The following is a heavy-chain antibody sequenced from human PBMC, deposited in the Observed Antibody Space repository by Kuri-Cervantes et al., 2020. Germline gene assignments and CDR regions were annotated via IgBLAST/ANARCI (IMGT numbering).Heavy chain of an antibody. D-gene: IGHD1-26*01. Sequence: ASVKVSCKASGYTFTSYGISWVRQAPGQGLELMGWINPNSGGANFAQKFQGLLSLTRDTSVSTAYMELSRLKSDDTAVYYCARGEHRRPYDYWGQGTLVTVSS. V-gene: IGHV1-2*04. CDR3: ARGEHRRPYDY. J-gene: IGHJ4*02. CDR1: GYTFTSYG. CDR2: INPNSGGA.